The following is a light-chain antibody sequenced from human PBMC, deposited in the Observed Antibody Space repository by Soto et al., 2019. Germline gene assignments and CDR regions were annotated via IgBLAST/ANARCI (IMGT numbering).Light chain of an antibody. CDR2: DAS. CDR3: QQRTNWLT. J-gene: IGKJ3*01. V-gene: IGKV3-11*01. CDR1: QNVSTY. Sequence: EIVLTQSPATLSLSPGERATLSCRASQNVSTYLAWYQQKPGQAPRLLIYDASDRATGIPARFSGSGSGTDFTLTISSPEPEDSAVYYCQQRTNWLTFGPGTKVDIK.